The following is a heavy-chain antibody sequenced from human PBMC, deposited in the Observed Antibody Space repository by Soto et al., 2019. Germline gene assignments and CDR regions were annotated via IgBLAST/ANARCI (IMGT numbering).Heavy chain of an antibody. CDR1: GGSISSDDYY. CDR2: IYNSGRT. Sequence: SETLSLTCTVSGGSISSDDYYWSWIRQPPGKGLEWIGYIYNSGRTSYNPSLESRFTISLDTSKNQFSLRLRSVTAADTAVYFCARDLGARSGALDIWGQGTKVTVSS. D-gene: IGHD3-16*01. CDR3: ARDLGARSGALDI. J-gene: IGHJ3*02. V-gene: IGHV4-30-4*01.